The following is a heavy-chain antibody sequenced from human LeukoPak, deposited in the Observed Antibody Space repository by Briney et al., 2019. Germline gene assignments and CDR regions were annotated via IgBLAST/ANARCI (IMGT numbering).Heavy chain of an antibody. J-gene: IGHJ4*02. Sequence: GGSLRLSCAASGFTFSSYSMDWVRQAPGKGLEWVSSISSSSSYIYYADSVKGRFTISRDNAKNSLYLQMNSLRAEDTAVYYXXXXXXXXXXAXRGFDYWGQGTLVTVSS. CDR3: XXXXXXXXXAXRGFDY. CDR1: GFTFSSYS. V-gene: IGHV3-21*01. CDR2: ISSSSSYI.